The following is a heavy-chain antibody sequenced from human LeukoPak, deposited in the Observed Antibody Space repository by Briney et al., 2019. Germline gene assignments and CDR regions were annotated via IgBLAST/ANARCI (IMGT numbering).Heavy chain of an antibody. CDR2: IKQDGSEK. D-gene: IGHD3-22*01. Sequence: GGSLRLSCAASGFTFSSYWMSWVRQAPGKGLEWVANIKQDGSEKYYVDSVKGRFTISRDNAKNSLYLQMNSLRAEDTAVYYCARDRYYYDSSGYWDAFDIWGQGTMVTVSS. J-gene: IGHJ3*02. CDR3: ARDRYYYDSSGYWDAFDI. CDR1: GFTFSSYW. V-gene: IGHV3-7*01.